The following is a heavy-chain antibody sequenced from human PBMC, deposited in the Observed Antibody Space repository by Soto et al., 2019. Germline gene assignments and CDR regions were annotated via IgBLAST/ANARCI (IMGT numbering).Heavy chain of an antibody. D-gene: IGHD5-12*01. V-gene: IGHV4-30-2*01. Sequence: LSLTCTVSGGSITRGAYYWSWVRHRPGKGLEWIGYMYHSGSTYYNPSLKSRVTISIDRSKNQFSLKLSSVTAPDTAVYWCARDPVDGYAFFDSWGQGVLGTVSS. CDR3: ARDPVDGYAFFDS. CDR2: MYHSGST. J-gene: IGHJ5*02. CDR1: GGSITRGAYY.